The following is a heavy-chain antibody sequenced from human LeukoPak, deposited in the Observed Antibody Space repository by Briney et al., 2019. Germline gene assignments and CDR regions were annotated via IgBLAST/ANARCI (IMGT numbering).Heavy chain of an antibody. V-gene: IGHV4-39*07. CDR3: ATYDYGDYGTAFDI. Sequence: PSETLSLTCTVSGGSISSSSYYWGWIRQPPGKGLEWIGEIYHSGSTNYNPSLKSRVTISVDKSKNQFSLKLSSVTAADTAVYYCATYDYGDYGTAFDIWGQGTMVTVSS. CDR2: IYHSGST. D-gene: IGHD4-17*01. J-gene: IGHJ3*02. CDR1: GGSISSSSYY.